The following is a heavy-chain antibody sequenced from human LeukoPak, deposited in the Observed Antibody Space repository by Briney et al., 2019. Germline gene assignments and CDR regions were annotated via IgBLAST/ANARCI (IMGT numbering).Heavy chain of an antibody. V-gene: IGHV3-49*04. CDR2: IRSKAYGGTT. CDR1: GVTFGDYA. Sequence: GGSLRLSCTASGVTFGDYAMSWVRQAPGKGLELVGFIRSKAYGGTTEYAASMKGIFTISRDDSKSIAYLQMNSLTTEATAVYYCTRVGRWRYCSSTSCLEYFQHWGQGTLVTVSS. J-gene: IGHJ1*01. CDR3: TRVGRWRYCSSTSCLEYFQH. D-gene: IGHD2-2*01.